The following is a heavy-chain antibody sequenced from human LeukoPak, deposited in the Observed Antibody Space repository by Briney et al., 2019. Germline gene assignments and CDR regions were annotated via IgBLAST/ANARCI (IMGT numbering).Heavy chain of an antibody. Sequence: SETLSLTCTVSGGSISSSSYSWGWIRQPPGKGLEWIGYIYYSGSTNYNPSLKSRVTISVDTSKNQFSLKLSSVTAADTAVYYCATYHFRGDTSHYFDYWGQGIPVTVSS. J-gene: IGHJ4*02. CDR1: GGSISSSSYS. CDR2: IYYSGST. CDR3: ATYHFRGDTSHYFDY. D-gene: IGHD3-10*02. V-gene: IGHV4-61*05.